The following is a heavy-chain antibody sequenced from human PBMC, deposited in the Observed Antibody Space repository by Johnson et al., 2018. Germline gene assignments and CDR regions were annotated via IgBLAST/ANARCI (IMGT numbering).Heavy chain of an antibody. J-gene: IGHJ6*03. CDR3: ARDSVAFHGTTYPHYYYMDV. CDR1: GFTLSSYT. V-gene: IGHV3-30*03. D-gene: IGHD1-1*01. CDR2: LSHDGRNR. Sequence: QVQLVESGGGVVQPGNSLRLSCAASGFTLSSYTMHWVRPGPGKGLEWVAALSHDGRNRFYIDSVQGRFTISGDNSRNTLFRQMNRLRTEDTAVYYCARDSVAFHGTTYPHYYYMDVWGKGTTVTVSS.